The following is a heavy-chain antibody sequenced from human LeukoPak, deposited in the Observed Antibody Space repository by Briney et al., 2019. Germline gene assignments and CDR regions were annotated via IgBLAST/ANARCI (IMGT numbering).Heavy chain of an antibody. CDR2: INPNSGGT. J-gene: IGHJ4*02. CDR3: ARTYYYDSSGYNY. V-gene: IGHV1-2*02. CDR1: GYTFTGYY. Sequence: ASVKGSCKASGYTFTGYYMHWVRQAPGQGLEWMGWINPNSGGTNYAQKFQGRVTMTRDTSISTAYMELSRLRSDDTAVYYCARTYYYDSSGYNYWGQGTLLTVSS. D-gene: IGHD3-22*01.